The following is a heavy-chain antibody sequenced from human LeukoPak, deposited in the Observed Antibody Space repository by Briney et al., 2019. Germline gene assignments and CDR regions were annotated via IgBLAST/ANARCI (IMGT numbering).Heavy chain of an antibody. J-gene: IGHJ4*02. Sequence: KPSETLSLTCTVSGGSLNNYYWTWIRQSPGKGLEWIGYIFYTGGTNYNPSLKSRVTISVDTSKNQFSLNLNSVTITDTAVYYCARVGDWNDLVYWGQGAPVAVSS. V-gene: IGHV4-59*01. CDR1: GGSLNNYY. CDR2: IFYTGGT. CDR3: ARVGDWNDLVY. D-gene: IGHD1-1*01.